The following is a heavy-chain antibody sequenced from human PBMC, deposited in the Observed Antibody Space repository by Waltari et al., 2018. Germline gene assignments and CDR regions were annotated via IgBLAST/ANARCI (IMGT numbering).Heavy chain of an antibody. J-gene: IGHJ3*02. CDR2: ISWDGGST. CDR1: GFTFDDYT. V-gene: IGHV3-43*01. D-gene: IGHD3-3*01. CDR3: AKGSEGNYDFWSGYEDAFDI. Sequence: EVQLVESGGVVVQPGGSLRLSCAASGFTFDDYTMQWVRQAPGKGLEWVSLISWDGGSTYYADSVKGRFTISRDNSKNSLYLQMNSLRTEDTALYYCAKGSEGNYDFWSGYEDAFDIWGQGTMVTVSS.